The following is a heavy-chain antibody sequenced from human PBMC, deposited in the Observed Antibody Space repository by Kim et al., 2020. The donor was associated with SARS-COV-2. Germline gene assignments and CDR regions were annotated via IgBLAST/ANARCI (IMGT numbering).Heavy chain of an antibody. J-gene: IGHJ4*02. V-gene: IGHV3-30*18. D-gene: IGHD5-18*01. CDR1: GFMFSSHG. CDR3: AKVKWMQLWPYFDY. Sequence: GRSLRLSCTASGFMFSSHGMHWVRQAPGKGLEWVAVISYDESDKYYADSVRGRFTISRDNSKNTLYLQMNSLTAEDTAMYYCAKVKWMQLWPYFDYWGQG. CDR2: ISYDESDK.